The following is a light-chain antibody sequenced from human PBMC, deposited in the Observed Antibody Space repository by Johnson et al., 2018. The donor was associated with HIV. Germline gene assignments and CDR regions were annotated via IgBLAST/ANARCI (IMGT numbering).Light chain of an antibody. V-gene: IGLV1-51*02. CDR2: ENN. CDR3: GTWDSSLIAGPLYV. CDR1: SSNIGNNY. J-gene: IGLJ1*01. Sequence: QSVLTQPPSVSAAPGQKVTISCSGSSSNIGNNYVSWYQQLPGTAPKLLIYENNKRPSGIPDRFSGSKSGTSATLGITGLQTGDEADYYCGTWDSSLIAGPLYVLGTGTKVTSL.